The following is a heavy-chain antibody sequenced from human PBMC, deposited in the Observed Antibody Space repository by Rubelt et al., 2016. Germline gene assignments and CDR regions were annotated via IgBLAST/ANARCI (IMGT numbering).Heavy chain of an antibody. CDR3: ARSNFYYDTDNYSYSLDC. Sequence: QVQLQESGPGLVKPSETLSLTCTVSGGSIISYYWSWIRQPPGKGLEWVVYIYFSGSTNYPPSLYCRITVEVDMSKNQFSLKLGSVTAADTGVYYCARSNFYYDTDNYSYSLDCWGQGSLVTVSS. J-gene: IGHJ4*02. V-gene: IGHV4-59*01. D-gene: IGHD3-22*01. CDR2: IYFSGST. CDR1: GGSIISYY.